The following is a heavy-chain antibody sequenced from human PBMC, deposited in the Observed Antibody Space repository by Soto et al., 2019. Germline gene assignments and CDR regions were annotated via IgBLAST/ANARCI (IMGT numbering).Heavy chain of an antibody. CDR2: INPSSGDS. Sequence: QVHLVQSGAEVAKPGASVKVSCKPSGYTFTGYYIHWVRQAPGQGLERMGWINPSSGDSKYAQKFQGRVTMTRDTSISTAYLDLRNLRSADTAVYYCAREGGSAYGMDVWGQGTAVTVSS. CDR1: GYTFTGYY. V-gene: IGHV1-2*02. CDR3: AREGGSAYGMDV. J-gene: IGHJ6*02. D-gene: IGHD1-26*01.